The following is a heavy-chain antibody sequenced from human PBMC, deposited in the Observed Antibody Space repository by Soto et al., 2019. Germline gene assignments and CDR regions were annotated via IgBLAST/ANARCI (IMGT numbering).Heavy chain of an antibody. V-gene: IGHV1-8*01. CDR3: ARDGSLSPGYPFAP. D-gene: IGHD1-1*01. J-gene: IGHJ5*02. Sequence: QVQLVQSGAEVKKPGASVKVSCKASGYTFTSYDINWVRQATGQGLEWMGWMNPNSGNTGYAQKFQGRVTMTRTTSISTAYMELSSLRSEDTAVYYCARDGSLSPGYPFAPWGQGTLVTVSS. CDR2: MNPNSGNT. CDR1: GYTFTSYD.